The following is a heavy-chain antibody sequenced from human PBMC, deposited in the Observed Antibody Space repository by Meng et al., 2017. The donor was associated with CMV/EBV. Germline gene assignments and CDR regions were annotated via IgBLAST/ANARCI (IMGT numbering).Heavy chain of an antibody. V-gene: IGHV4-39*07. CDR3: ARDDGARPVRPYYYYVMDV. CDR2: IYYSGST. D-gene: IGHD6-6*01. CDR1: GGSISSSSYY. Sequence: SETLSLTCTVSGGSISSSSYYWGWIRQPPGKGLEWIGSIYYSGSTYYNPSLKSRVTISVDTSKNQFSLKLSSVTAADTAVYYCARDDGARPVRPYYYYVMDVWGQGTTVTVSS. J-gene: IGHJ6*02.